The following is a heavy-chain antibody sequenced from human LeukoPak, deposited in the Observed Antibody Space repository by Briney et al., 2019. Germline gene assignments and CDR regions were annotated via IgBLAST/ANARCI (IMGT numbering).Heavy chain of an antibody. CDR1: GDSISTYY. CDR2: IYYTGIT. V-gene: IGHV4-59*12. D-gene: IGHD3-10*01. J-gene: IGHJ4*02. CDR3: ATSRTAGSGSYYRHY. Sequence: SETLSLTCSVSGDSISTYYWNWVRQPPGKELEWIGHIYYTGITNYNPSLESRVTISVDTSKNQFSLKLSSVTAADTAVYYCATSRTAGSGSYYRHYWGQGTLVTVSS.